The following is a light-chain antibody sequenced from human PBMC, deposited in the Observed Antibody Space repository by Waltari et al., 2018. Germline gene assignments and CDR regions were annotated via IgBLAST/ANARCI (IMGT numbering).Light chain of an antibody. CDR1: QSIGSY. Sequence: IKLTQPQSPFSDLLGDGLPITCRASQSIGSYLNWDQQKPGKAPKLLIYAASSLQSGVPSRFSGSGSGTDFTLTISSLQPEDFATYYCQQSYSTLYTFGQGTKLEIK. J-gene: IGKJ2*01. V-gene: IGKV1-39*01. CDR2: AAS. CDR3: QQSYSTLYT.